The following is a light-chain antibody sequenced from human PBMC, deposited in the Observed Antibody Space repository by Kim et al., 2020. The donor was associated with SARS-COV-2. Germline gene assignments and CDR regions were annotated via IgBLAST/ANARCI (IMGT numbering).Light chain of an antibody. Sequence: EIVLTQSPDTLSLSPGERATLSCRATQSITNNVLAWYQQKPGQAPRLLIFGASRRATGIQDRFSGSGSGTDFTFTISRLESEDFALYYCQQYASSPQTFGQGTKVDIK. CDR1: QSITNNV. CDR2: GAS. V-gene: IGKV3-20*01. CDR3: QQYASSPQT. J-gene: IGKJ1*01.